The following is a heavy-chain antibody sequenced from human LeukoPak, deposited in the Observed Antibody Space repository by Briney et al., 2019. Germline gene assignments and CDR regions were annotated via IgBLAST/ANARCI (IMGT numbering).Heavy chain of an antibody. D-gene: IGHD3-3*01. J-gene: IGHJ6*02. V-gene: IGHV3-23*01. CDR1: GFTFSSYA. CDR3: AKDLPSYYDFWSETPSDYGMDG. CDR2: ISGSGGST. Sequence: GGSLRLSCAASGFTFSSYAMSWVRQAPGKGLEWVSAISGSGGSTYYADSVKGRFTISRDNSKNTLYLQMNSLRAEDTAVYYCAKDLPSYYDFWSETPSDYGMDGWGQGTTVTVSS.